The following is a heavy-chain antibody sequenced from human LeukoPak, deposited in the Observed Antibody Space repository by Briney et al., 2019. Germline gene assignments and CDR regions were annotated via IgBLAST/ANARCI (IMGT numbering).Heavy chain of an antibody. Sequence: SESLSLTCTVSGDSISSYYWSWIRQPPGKGLEWVGYIYYIGSTNYNPSLNSQVTISVDTSKNQFSLKLSSVTAADTAVYYCARDRCGRTSCYPGAFDIWGQGTMVTVSS. CDR3: ARDRCGRTSCYPGAFDI. J-gene: IGHJ3*02. V-gene: IGHV4-59*01. CDR1: GDSISSYY. CDR2: IYYIGST. D-gene: IGHD2-2*01.